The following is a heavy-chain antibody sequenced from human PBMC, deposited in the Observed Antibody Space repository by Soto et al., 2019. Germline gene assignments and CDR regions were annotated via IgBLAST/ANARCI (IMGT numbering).Heavy chain of an antibody. CDR3: AGRVGATNYGMHX. Sequence: PGGSLRLSFSASEFIVSSNYMNWVRQAPGKGLECVSTIYCSGSTYYADSVKGRFTISRENSKKTLYLQMKSLRAEDTAVYYCAGRVGATNYGMHXWGQGTTVTVS. V-gene: IGHV3-53*01. J-gene: IGHJ6*02. D-gene: IGHD1-26*01. CDR2: IYCSGST. CDR1: EFIVSSNY.